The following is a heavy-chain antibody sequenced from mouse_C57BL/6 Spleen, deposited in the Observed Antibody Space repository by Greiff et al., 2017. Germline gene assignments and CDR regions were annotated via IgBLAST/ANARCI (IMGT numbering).Heavy chain of an antibody. CDR1: GYAFSSSW. J-gene: IGHJ2*01. V-gene: IGHV1-82*01. CDR3: ASQLTGNYFDY. Sequence: VQVVESGPELVKPGASVKISCKASGYAFSSSWMNWVKQRPGKGLEWIGRIYPGDGDTNYNGKFKGKATLTADKSSSTAYMQLSSLTSEDSAVYFCASQLTGNYFDYWGQGTTLTVSS. D-gene: IGHD4-1*01. CDR2: IYPGDGDT.